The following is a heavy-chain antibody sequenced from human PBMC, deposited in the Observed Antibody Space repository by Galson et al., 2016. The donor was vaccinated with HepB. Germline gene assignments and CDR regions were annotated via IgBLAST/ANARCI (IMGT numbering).Heavy chain of an antibody. J-gene: IGHJ3*02. V-gene: IGHV3-53*01. CDR2: IFSGGYT. D-gene: IGHD3-16*01. CDR3: AKVRDGYDWGAFDI. Sequence: SLRLSCAASGVTVNSNYMSWVRQAPGKGLEWVSVIFSGGYTYYADSVKGRFNTSRDNSKNMVYLQMDGLRVEDTATYYCAKVRDGYDWGAFDIWGQGTMVSVSS. CDR1: GVTVNSNY.